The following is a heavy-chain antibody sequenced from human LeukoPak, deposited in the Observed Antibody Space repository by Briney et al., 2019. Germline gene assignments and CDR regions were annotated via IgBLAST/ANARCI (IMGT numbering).Heavy chain of an antibody. J-gene: IGHJ4*02. Sequence: QAGGSLRLSCAASGFIFSSYSMNRVRQAPGKGLEWVSHISSSSSTIYYADSVKGRFTISRDNAKNSLYLQMNSLRAEDTAVYYCAGTGPYGGWSYYFDYWGQGTLVTVSS. V-gene: IGHV3-48*04. CDR1: GFIFSSYS. D-gene: IGHD6-19*01. CDR2: ISSSSSTI. CDR3: AGTGPYGGWSYYFDY.